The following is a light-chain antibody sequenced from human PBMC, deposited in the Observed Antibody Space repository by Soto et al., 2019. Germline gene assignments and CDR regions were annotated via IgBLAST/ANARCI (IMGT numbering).Light chain of an antibody. CDR2: DAS. V-gene: IGKV3D-20*01. Sequence: EIVLTQSPATLSLSPGERATLSCGASQSVSSGYLAWYQQKPGLAPRLLIYDASSRATGIPDRFSGSGSGTDFTLTISILEPEDFAVYYCQQYGSSPTFGGGTKV. CDR3: QQYGSSPT. CDR1: QSVSSGY. J-gene: IGKJ4*01.